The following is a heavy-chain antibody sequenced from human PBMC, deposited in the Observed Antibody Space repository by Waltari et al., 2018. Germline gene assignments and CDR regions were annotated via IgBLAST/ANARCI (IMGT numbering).Heavy chain of an antibody. D-gene: IGHD4-17*01. CDR2: IYTSGST. J-gene: IGHJ4*02. CDR3: ARSDYGDPRFDY. Sequence: QVQLQESGPGLVKPSQTLSPTCPVSGGSISSGSYYWSGIRQPAGKGLEWIGRIYTSGSTNYNPSLRSRVTISVDTYKNQFSLKLSAVTAADTAVYYCARSDYGDPRFDYWGQGTLVTVSS. CDR1: GGSISSGSYY. V-gene: IGHV4-61*02.